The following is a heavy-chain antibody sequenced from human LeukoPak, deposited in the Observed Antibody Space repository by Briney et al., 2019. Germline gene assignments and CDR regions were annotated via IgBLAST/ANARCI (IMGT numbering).Heavy chain of an antibody. D-gene: IGHD3-3*01. CDR3: ATSDDLWSGMDN. Sequence: PGGSLRLSCAASGFTFSSSSMNWVRQAPGKGLEWVSSISSSSSYIYYADSVKGRFTISRDNAKNSLYLQMDSLRADDTAVYYCATSDDLWSGMDNWGQGTLVTVSS. CDR1: GFTFSSSS. V-gene: IGHV3-21*01. J-gene: IGHJ4*02. CDR2: ISSSSSYI.